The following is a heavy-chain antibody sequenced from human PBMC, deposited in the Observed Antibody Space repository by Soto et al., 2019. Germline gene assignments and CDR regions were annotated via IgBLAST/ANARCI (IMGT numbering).Heavy chain of an antibody. CDR1: GGSFSSSG. D-gene: IGHD2-8*01. J-gene: IGHJ6*02. CDR3: ARGNSTDCSNGVCSFFYNHEMDV. Sequence: ASVKVSCKASGGSFSSSGISWVRQAPGQGLEWVGGIIPIFVTSHYAQKFQGRVTITADESTNTAYMELSSLTSEDTAVYFCARGNSTDCSNGVCSFFYNHEMDVWGQGTTVTVSS. CDR2: IIPIFVTS. V-gene: IGHV1-69*13.